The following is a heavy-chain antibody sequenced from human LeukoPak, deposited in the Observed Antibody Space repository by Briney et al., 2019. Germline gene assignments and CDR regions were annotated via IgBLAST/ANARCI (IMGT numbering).Heavy chain of an antibody. CDR2: IYHSGST. D-gene: IGHD6-13*01. V-gene: IGHV4-34*01. Sequence: PSETLSLTCGVYGGSFSGNYWSWIRQPPGKGLEWIGEIYHSGSTNYNPSLKSRVTISVDTSMNQFPLKLSSVTAADTAVYYCARRRGFSSNWYVDYWGKGTLVTVSS. J-gene: IGHJ4*02. CDR3: ARRRGFSSNWYVDY. CDR1: GGSFSGNY.